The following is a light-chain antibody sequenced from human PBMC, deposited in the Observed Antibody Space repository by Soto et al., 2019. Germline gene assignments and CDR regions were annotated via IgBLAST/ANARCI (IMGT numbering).Light chain of an antibody. CDR2: KAS. Sequence: DIQMTQSPSTLSASVGDRVTITCRASESISSWLAWYQQKPGKVPKLLINKASTLESGVPSRFSGSESETDFTLTISSLQPDDFATYYCQQYITYPWTFGQGTKVEIK. CDR3: QQYITYPWT. CDR1: ESISSW. J-gene: IGKJ1*01. V-gene: IGKV1-5*03.